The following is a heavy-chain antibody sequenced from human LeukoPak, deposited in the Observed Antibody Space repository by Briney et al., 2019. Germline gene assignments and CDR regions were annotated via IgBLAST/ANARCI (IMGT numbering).Heavy chain of an antibody. D-gene: IGHD6-19*01. CDR3: AKDRMYSTGSDFDS. J-gene: IGHJ4*02. Sequence: GTSLRLSCAASGFTFSNYGMHWVRQAPGKGLEWVAVISYDGSNKYYADSVKGRFTISRDNSKNTLYLQMNSLRTEDTAVYYCAKDRMYSTGSDFDSWGQGTLVTASS. CDR1: GFTFSNYG. CDR2: ISYDGSNK. V-gene: IGHV3-30*18.